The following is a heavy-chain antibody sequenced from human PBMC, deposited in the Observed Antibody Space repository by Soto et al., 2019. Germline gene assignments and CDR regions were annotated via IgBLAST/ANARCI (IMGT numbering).Heavy chain of an antibody. V-gene: IGHV3-33*01. Sequence: GALRLSCAASGVTFSGYGMHWVSQAPGKGLEWVAMIWNDGSNKYYADSVKGRFTISRDKSKNTLYLQMNSRRAEDTAVYYWATELRWNEAFDIWGQGTMVTVSS. J-gene: IGHJ3*02. CDR1: GVTFSGYG. CDR2: IWNDGSNK. D-gene: IGHD3-3*01. CDR3: ATELRWNEAFDI.